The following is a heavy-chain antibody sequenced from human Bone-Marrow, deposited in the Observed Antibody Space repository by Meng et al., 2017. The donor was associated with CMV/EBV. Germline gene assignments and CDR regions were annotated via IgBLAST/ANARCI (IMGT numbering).Heavy chain of an antibody. V-gene: IGHV1-8*03. Sequence: ASVKVSCKASGYTFTSYDINWVRQATGQGLEWMGWMNPNSGNTGYAQKFQGRVTITRNTSISTAYMELSSLRSEDTAVYYCATSYSSSWYGMTNDYWGQGTLVTVSS. D-gene: IGHD6-13*01. CDR3: ATSYSSSWYGMTNDY. CDR1: GYTFTSYD. J-gene: IGHJ4*02. CDR2: MNPNSGNT.